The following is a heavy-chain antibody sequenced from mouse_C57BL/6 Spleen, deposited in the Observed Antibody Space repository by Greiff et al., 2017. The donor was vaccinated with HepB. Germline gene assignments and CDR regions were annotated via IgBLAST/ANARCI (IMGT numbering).Heavy chain of an antibody. CDR3: ARWYYAMDY. Sequence: QVQLQQSGAELVRPGASVKLSCKASGYTFTDYYINWVKQRPGQGLEWIARIYPGSGNTYYNEKFKGKATLTAEKSSSTAYMQLSSLTSEDSAVYFCARWYYAMDYWGQGTSVTVSS. CDR2: IYPGSGNT. CDR1: GYTFTDYY. V-gene: IGHV1-76*01. J-gene: IGHJ4*01.